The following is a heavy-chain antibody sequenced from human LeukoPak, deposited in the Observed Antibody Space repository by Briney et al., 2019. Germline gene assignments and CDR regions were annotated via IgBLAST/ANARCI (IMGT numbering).Heavy chain of an antibody. D-gene: IGHD7-27*01. J-gene: IGHJ4*02. CDR2: IWYDGSNK. V-gene: IGHV3-33*01. Sequence: PGRSLRLSCAASGFTFSTNGMHWVRQAPGRGLEWVAVIWYDGSNKYYAGSVKGRFTISRDNSKNTLYLQMNSLRAEDTAVYYCARDHNWGNEVDYWGQGTLVTVSS. CDR3: ARDHNWGNEVDY. CDR1: GFTFSTNG.